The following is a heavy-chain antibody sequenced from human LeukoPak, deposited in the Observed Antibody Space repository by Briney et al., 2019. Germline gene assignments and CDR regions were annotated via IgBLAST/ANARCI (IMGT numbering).Heavy chain of an antibody. J-gene: IGHJ4*02. CDR1: GFTFSSYG. V-gene: IGHV3-30*02. CDR3: AKSLLSYATTGPLD. D-gene: IGHD2-2*01. Sequence: GGSLRLSCAASGFTFSSYGMHWVRQAPGKGLEWVAFIRSDGSTKYYADSVKGRFTISRDNSKNTLYLQVNSLRAEDTAVYYCAKSLLSYATTGPLDWGQGTLVTVSS. CDR2: IRSDGSTK.